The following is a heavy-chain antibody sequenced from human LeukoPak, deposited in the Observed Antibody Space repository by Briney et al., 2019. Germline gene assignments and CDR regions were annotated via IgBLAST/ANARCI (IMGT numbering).Heavy chain of an antibody. CDR2: IYYSGST. J-gene: IGHJ4*02. D-gene: IGHD6-13*01. Sequence: SETLSLTCTVSGGSVSSGSYYWSWIRQPPGKGLEWIGYIYYSGSTYYNPSLKSRVTISVDTSKNQFSLKLSSVTAADTAAYYCARHVGRKQLVRQVDYWGQGTLVTVSS. CDR3: ARHVGRKQLVRQVDY. V-gene: IGHV4-39*01. CDR1: GGSVSSGSYY.